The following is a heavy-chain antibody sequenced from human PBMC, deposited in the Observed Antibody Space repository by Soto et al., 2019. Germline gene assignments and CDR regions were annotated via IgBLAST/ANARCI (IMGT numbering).Heavy chain of an antibody. V-gene: IGHV4-59*08. CDR2: IYYTGST. CDR1: GGSISSYY. Sequence: PSETLSLTCTVSGGSISSYYWSWIRQPPGKGLEWIGSIYYTGSTNYNPSLKSRVTILVDTSKKQFSLKLSSVTAADTAVYYCARGTYYYDSSAYYNWFDPWGQGTLVTVSS. D-gene: IGHD3-22*01. J-gene: IGHJ5*02. CDR3: ARGTYYYDSSAYYNWFDP.